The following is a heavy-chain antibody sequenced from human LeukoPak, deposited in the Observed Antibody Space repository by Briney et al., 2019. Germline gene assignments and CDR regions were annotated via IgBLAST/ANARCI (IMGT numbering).Heavy chain of an antibody. D-gene: IGHD1-26*01. CDR1: GYSFTSYW. Sequence: AGESLKISCKGSGYSFTSYWIGWVRQMPGKGLKWMGIIYPGDSDARYSPSFQGQVTISADKSISTAYLQWSSLKASDTAVYYCARRRDLYSGSYYPFDYWGQGTLVTVSS. V-gene: IGHV5-51*01. CDR3: ARRRDLYSGSYYPFDY. J-gene: IGHJ4*02. CDR2: IYPGDSDA.